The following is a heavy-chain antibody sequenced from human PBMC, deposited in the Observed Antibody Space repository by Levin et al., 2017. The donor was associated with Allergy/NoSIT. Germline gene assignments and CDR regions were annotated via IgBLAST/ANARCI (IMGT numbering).Heavy chain of an antibody. D-gene: IGHD2-2*01. Sequence: ASVKVSCKGSGYSFTDYWVAWVRQKPGKGLDLMGIIYPDDSDTRYSPSFQGQVTISADKSFTTAYLQWSSLKASDTAMYYCARHSRGTSSSDYWGQGTLVTVSS. V-gene: IGHV5-51*01. J-gene: IGHJ4*02. CDR1: GYSFTDYW. CDR2: IYPDDSDT. CDR3: ARHSRGTSSSDY.